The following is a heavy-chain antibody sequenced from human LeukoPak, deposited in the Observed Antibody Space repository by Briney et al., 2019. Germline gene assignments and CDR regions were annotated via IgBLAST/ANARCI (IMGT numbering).Heavy chain of an antibody. D-gene: IGHD6-19*01. CDR3: ARIAVAGSYYYYGMGV. Sequence: ASVKVSCKASGYTFTGYYMHWVRQAPGQGLEWMGWINPNSGGTNYAQKFQGRVTMTRDTSISTAYMELSRLRSDDTAVYYCARIAVAGSYYYYGMGVWGQGTLVTVSS. CDR2: INPNSGGT. V-gene: IGHV1-2*02. CDR1: GYTFTGYY. J-gene: IGHJ6*02.